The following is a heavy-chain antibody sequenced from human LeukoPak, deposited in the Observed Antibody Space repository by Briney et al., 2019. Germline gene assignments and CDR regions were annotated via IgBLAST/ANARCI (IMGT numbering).Heavy chain of an antibody. CDR1: GFTFSSYS. CDR2: ISSSSSNI. Sequence: GGSLRLSCAASGFTFSSYSMHWVRQAPGKGLEWVSYISSSSSNIYYAGSVKGRFTISRDNAKNSLYLQMNSLRAEDTAVYYCATKVLRYFDWSDPHDAFDIWGQGTMVTVSS. D-gene: IGHD3-9*01. J-gene: IGHJ3*02. CDR3: ATKVLRYFDWSDPHDAFDI. V-gene: IGHV3-48*01.